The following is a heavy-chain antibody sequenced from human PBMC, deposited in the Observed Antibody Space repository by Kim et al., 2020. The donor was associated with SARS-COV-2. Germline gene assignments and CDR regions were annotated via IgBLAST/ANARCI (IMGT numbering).Heavy chain of an antibody. D-gene: IGHD3-10*01. J-gene: IGHJ3*02. CDR3: ARHKTSGTDTLLDTFDI. V-gene: IGHV5-51*01. CDR2: IHPGDSDT. Sequence: GESLKISCEASGCIFTNYFIGWVRQMSGKGLEWVGIIHPGDSDTRYSPSFRGHVTISADKSTSTAYLQWSSLRASDSAMYYCARHKTSGTDTLLDTFDIWGQGTMVTVSS. CDR1: GCIFTNYF.